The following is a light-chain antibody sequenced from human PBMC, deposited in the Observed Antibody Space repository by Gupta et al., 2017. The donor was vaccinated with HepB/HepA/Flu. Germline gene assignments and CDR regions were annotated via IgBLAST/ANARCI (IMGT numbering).Light chain of an antibody. J-gene: IGKJ1*01. CDR2: SRS. Sequence: DLQMTQYPSPLSASVGDRVPITCRASQSIGYWLAWYQQRPGKAPKLLIYSRSKLESGVPSRFSGSGSGTEFTLTISSLQPDDFATYYCQLYDSYSWTFGQGTKVEIK. CDR1: QSIGYW. CDR3: QLYDSYSWT. V-gene: IGKV1-5*03.